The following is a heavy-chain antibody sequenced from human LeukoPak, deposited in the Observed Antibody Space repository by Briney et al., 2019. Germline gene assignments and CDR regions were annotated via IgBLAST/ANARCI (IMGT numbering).Heavy chain of an antibody. J-gene: IGHJ4*02. Sequence: PSETLSLTCTVSGGSISSGSYYWGWIRQPPGKGLEWIGSTYYSGSTYYNPSLKSRVTISVDTSKNQFSLKLSSVTAADTAVYYCARDQGSGWWGLFDYWGQGTLVTVSS. CDR1: GGSISSGSYY. CDR2: TYYSGST. V-gene: IGHV4-39*07. D-gene: IGHD6-19*01. CDR3: ARDQGSGWWGLFDY.